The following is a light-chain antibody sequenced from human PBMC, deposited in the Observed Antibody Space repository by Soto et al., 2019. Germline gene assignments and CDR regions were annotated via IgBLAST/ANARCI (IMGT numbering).Light chain of an antibody. CDR1: QSFCSSN. CDR3: QQYCTSIT. V-gene: IGKV3-20*01. J-gene: IGKJ5*01. CDR2: GAS. Sequence: ENVWTQSPGTWSLSPGDRATLSCSASQSFCSSNLAWYQQKHGQAPRLLIYGASSRATGIPDRFSGSGSETAFTLTISRLEPEDFAVYYCQQYCTSITFGQGT.